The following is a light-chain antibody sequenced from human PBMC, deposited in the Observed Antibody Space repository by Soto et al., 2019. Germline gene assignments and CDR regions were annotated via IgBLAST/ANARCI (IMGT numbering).Light chain of an antibody. J-gene: IGLJ2*01. CDR3: SSYTTSSTVV. CDR1: RTDVDGYDY. CDR2: DVY. Sequence: QSVLTQPASVSGSPGQSIAISCTGVRTDVDGYDYVSWYQQHPGQAPQLIIYDVYNRPSGVSHRFSGSKSGDTASLTISGLQAEDEADYYCSSYTTSSTVVFGGGTKVTVL. V-gene: IGLV2-14*03.